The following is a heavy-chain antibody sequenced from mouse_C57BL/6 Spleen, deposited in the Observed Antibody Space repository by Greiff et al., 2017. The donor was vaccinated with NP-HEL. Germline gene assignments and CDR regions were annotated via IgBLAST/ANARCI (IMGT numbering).Heavy chain of an antibody. V-gene: IGHV1-26*01. Sequence: EVQLQQSGPELVKPGASVKISCKASGYTFTDYYMNWVKQSHGKSLEWIGDINPNNGGTSYNQKFKGKATLTVDKSSSTAYMELRSLTSEDSAVYYCARSPTTVVAPRFAYWGQGTLVTVSA. CDR2: INPNNGGT. CDR3: ARSPTTVVAPRFAY. CDR1: GYTFTDYY. J-gene: IGHJ3*01. D-gene: IGHD1-1*01.